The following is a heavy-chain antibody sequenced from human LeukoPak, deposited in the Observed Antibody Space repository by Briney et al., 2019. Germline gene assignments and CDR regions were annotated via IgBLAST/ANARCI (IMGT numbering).Heavy chain of an antibody. D-gene: IGHD3-22*01. Sequence: GGSLRLSCAAPGFTFSSYAMSWVRQAQAKGLEWVSAISGKGGSTYYAESVQGRFTISRDNSKNTLYLQMNSLRAEDTAVYYCAKDGYDSSGYYYGDYWGQGTLVTVSS. CDR2: ISGKGGST. J-gene: IGHJ4*02. CDR1: GFTFSSYA. CDR3: AKDGYDSSGYYYGDY. V-gene: IGHV3-23*01.